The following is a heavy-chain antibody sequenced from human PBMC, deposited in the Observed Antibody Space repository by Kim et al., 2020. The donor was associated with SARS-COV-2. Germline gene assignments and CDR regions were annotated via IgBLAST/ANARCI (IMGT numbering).Heavy chain of an antibody. V-gene: IGHV1-18*01. CDR2: ISAYNGNT. J-gene: IGHJ4*02. CDR1: GYTFTSYG. Sequence: ASVKVSCKASGYTFTSYGISWVRQAPGQGLEWMGWISAYNGNTNYAQKLQGRVTMTTDTSTSTAYMELRSLRSDDTAVYYCARDRPYGSGSYGGDYWGQGTLVTVSS. D-gene: IGHD3-10*01. CDR3: ARDRPYGSGSYGGDY.